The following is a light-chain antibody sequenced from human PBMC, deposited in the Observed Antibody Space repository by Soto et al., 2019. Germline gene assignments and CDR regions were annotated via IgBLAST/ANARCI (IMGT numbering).Light chain of an antibody. V-gene: IGLV2-14*01. Sequence: QSALTQPASVSGSPGQSITISCTGTSSDVGAYNYVSWYQQHPGKAPKLMIYDVSNWPSGVSNRFSGSKSGNTASLTISGLQAEDEADYYCSSYTSSSTYVFGTGTKVTVL. CDR1: SSDVGAYNY. J-gene: IGLJ1*01. CDR3: SSYTSSSTYV. CDR2: DVS.